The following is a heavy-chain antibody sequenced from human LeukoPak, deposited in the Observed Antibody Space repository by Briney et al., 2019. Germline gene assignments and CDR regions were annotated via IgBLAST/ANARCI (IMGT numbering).Heavy chain of an antibody. CDR3: ARAGYTISSYRFDY. J-gene: IGHJ4*02. V-gene: IGHV4-4*07. D-gene: IGHD3-16*02. CDR2: IYNTGMT. CDR1: GGSINSYW. Sequence: SETLSLTCSVSGGSINSYWWSWVRQPAGKGLEFIGRIYNTGMTNYNPSLKSRVSMSVDTSKNKFSLELRSVTAADTAVYFCARAGYTISSYRFDYWGQGALVTVSS.